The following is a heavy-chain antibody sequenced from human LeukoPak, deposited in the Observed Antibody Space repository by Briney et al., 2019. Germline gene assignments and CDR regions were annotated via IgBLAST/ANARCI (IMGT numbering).Heavy chain of an antibody. Sequence: ASVTVSCKASGYTFIGCYMYWVRQAPGQGLEWMGWINPNSGGTNYAQKFQGRVTMTRDTSISTVYMELSRLRSDDTAVYYCARRAETIAVADTYYYYYMDVWGKGTTVTISS. CDR1: GYTFIGCY. J-gene: IGHJ6*03. D-gene: IGHD6-19*01. V-gene: IGHV1-2*02. CDR2: INPNSGGT. CDR3: ARRAETIAVADTYYYYYMDV.